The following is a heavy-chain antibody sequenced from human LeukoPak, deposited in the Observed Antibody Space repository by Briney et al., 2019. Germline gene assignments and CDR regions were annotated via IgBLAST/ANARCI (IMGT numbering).Heavy chain of an antibody. J-gene: IGHJ4*02. V-gene: IGHV3-30*04. CDR3: PPGTIQTFSYFAS. D-gene: IGHD1-1*01. CDR2: ISYDGSNK. CDR1: GFTFSSYA. Sequence: GGSLRLSCAASGFTFSSYAMHWVRQAPGKGLEWVAVISYDGSNKYYADSVKGRFTISRDNSKNTLYLQMNSLRAEDTAVYYCPPGTIQTFSYFASWGREPWSPSPQ.